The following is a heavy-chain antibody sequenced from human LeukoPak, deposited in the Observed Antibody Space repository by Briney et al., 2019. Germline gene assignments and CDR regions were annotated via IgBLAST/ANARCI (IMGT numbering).Heavy chain of an antibody. CDR2: ISWNSGSI. V-gene: IGHV3-9*01. D-gene: IGHD6-25*01. CDR1: GFTFDDYA. J-gene: IGHJ6*02. Sequence: SLRLSCAASGFTFDDYAMHWVRQAPGKGLEWVSGISWNSGSIGYADSVKGRFTISRDNAKNSLYLQMNSLRAEDTALYYCAKDTIGSYGMDVWGQGTTVTVSS. CDR3: AKDTIGSYGMDV.